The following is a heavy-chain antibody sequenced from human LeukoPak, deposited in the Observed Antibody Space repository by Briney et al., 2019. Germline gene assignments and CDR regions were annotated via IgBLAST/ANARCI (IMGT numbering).Heavy chain of an antibody. J-gene: IGHJ6*03. V-gene: IGHV4-34*01. D-gene: IGHD2-15*01. CDR1: GGSFSGYY. CDR2: INHSGST. CDR3: ARVVVAYYYYYMDV. Sequence: PSETLSLTCAVYGGSFSGYYWSWIRQPPGKGLEWIGEINHSGSTNYNPSLKSRVTISVDTSKNQFSLKLSSVTAADTAVYYCARVVVAYYYYYMDVWGKGTTVTVSS.